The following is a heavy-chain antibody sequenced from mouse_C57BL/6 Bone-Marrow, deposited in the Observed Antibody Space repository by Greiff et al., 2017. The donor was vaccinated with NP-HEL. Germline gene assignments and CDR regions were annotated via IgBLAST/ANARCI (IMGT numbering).Heavy chain of an antibody. CDR1: GYTFTGYW. CDR3: ASVPQLGNYAIDY. CDR2: ILPGSGST. D-gene: IGHD4-1*02. V-gene: IGHV1-9*01. Sequence: QVQLQQSGAELMKPGASVKLSCKATGYTFTGYWIEWVKQRPGHGLEWIGEILPGSGSTNYNEKFKGKATLTADTSSNTAYMQLSSLTTEDSAISYCASVPQLGNYAIDYWGQGNSVTVSS. J-gene: IGHJ4*01.